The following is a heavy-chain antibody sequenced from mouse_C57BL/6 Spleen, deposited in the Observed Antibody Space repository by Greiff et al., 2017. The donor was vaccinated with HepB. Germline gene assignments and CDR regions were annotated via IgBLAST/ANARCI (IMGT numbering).Heavy chain of an antibody. D-gene: IGHD4-1*01. J-gene: IGHJ2*01. CDR3: ARGTGPRDFDY. CDR1: GYTFTSYW. V-gene: IGHV1-64*01. Sequence: QVQLQQPGAELVKPGALVKLSCKASGYTFTSYWMHWVKQRPGQGLEWIGMIHPNSGSTNYNEKFKSKATLTVDKSSSTAYMQLSSLTSEDSAVYYCARGTGPRDFDYWGQGTTLTVSS. CDR2: IHPNSGST.